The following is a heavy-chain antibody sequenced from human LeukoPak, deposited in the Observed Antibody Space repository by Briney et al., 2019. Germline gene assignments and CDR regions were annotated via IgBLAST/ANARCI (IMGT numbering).Heavy chain of an antibody. CDR1: GGTFIIYA. V-gene: IGHV1-69*01. J-gene: IGHJ6*04. CDR3: ARVSLRGWEVYYYGSGSYDYYYGMDV. D-gene: IGHD3-10*01. Sequence: SVRVSYKASGGTFIIYAIRGVRQAPGQGREGMGGIIPIFGTANYTQKFQGRVTITAAESTSTAYMALSSLRSEDTAVYYCARVSLRGWEVYYYGSGSYDYYYGMDVWGKGTPVTVSS. CDR2: IIPIFGTA.